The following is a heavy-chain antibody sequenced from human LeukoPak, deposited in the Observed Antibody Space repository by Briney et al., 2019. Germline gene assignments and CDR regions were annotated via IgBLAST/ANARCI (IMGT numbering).Heavy chain of an antibody. CDR1: GFSFSSYW. V-gene: IGHV3-7*05. CDR2: IKPDGSEK. D-gene: IGHD4-17*01. CDR3: ARDEYGPLGY. J-gene: IGHJ4*02. Sequence: PGGSLRLSCAASGFSFSSYWMTWVRQAPGKGLEWVANIKPDGSEKYYVDSVKGRFTIFRDNAKNSVYLQMKSLRAEDTALYYRARDEYGPLGYWGQGILVTVSS.